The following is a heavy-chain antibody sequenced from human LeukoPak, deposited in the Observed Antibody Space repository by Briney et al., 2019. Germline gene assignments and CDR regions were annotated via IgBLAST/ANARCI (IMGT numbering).Heavy chain of an antibody. V-gene: IGHV1-8*03. CDR1: GYTLTSYD. D-gene: IGHD6-13*01. CDR2: MNPNSGNT. Sequence: ASVKVSCKASGYTLTSYDINWVRQATGQGLEWMGWMNPNSGNTGYAQKFQGRVTITRNTSISTAYMELSSLRSEDTAVYYCARTESSSWDLGQYYYYYMDVWGKGTTVTVSS. CDR3: ARTESSSWDLGQYYYYYMDV. J-gene: IGHJ6*03.